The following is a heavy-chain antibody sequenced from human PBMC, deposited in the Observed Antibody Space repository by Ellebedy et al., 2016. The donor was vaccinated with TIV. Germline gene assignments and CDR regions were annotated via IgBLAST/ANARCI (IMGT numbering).Heavy chain of an antibody. CDR1: GASISSYY. V-gene: IGHV4-59*08. CDR2: IYYNENT. D-gene: IGHD5-12*01. Sequence: MPSETLYLTCTVSGASISSYYWSWIRQPPGKGLEWIGYIYYNENTNYNPSLKSRVTISLDTSKNQFSLNLHSVTAADTAVYFCASTPFSAGSGYHPHDYWGQGILVTVSS. CDR3: ASTPFSAGSGYHPHDY. J-gene: IGHJ4*02.